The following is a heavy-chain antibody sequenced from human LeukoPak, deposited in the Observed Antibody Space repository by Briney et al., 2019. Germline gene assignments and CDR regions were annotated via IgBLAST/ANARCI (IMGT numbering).Heavy chain of an antibody. D-gene: IGHD1-26*01. Sequence: GESLKISCKGPGYSFTSYWIGWVRQMPGKGLEWMGIIYPGDSDTRYSPSFQGQVTISADKSISTAYLQWSSLKASDTAMYYCARPLLYSGNYYFDYWGQGTLVAVSS. CDR2: IYPGDSDT. J-gene: IGHJ4*02. V-gene: IGHV5-51*01. CDR1: GYSFTSYW. CDR3: ARPLLYSGNYYFDY.